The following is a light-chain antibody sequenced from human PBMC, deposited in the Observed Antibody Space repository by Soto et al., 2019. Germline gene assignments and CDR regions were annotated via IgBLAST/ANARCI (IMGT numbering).Light chain of an antibody. CDR3: SSYGGYNNVV. Sequence: QSALTQPPSASGSPGQSVTISCTGTSSDVGGYNYVSWFQQHPGKAPKLIIHEVNQRPSGVPDRFSGSKSGNTASLTVSGLQDEDEGNYYCSSYGGYNNVVFGTGTKVTV. V-gene: IGLV2-8*01. CDR1: SSDVGGYNY. J-gene: IGLJ1*01. CDR2: EVN.